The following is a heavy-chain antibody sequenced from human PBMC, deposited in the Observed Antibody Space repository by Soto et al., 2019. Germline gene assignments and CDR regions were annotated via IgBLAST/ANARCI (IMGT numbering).Heavy chain of an antibody. J-gene: IGHJ4*02. CDR3: ARRYGPGFDY. V-gene: IGHV4-59*08. CDR2: IYYSGST. CDR1: GSYISSYY. D-gene: IGHD4-17*01. Sequence: SETLSLTCPVSGSYISSYYWSWIRQPPGKGLEWIGYIYYSGSTNYNPSLKSRVTISVDTSKNQFSLKLSSVTAADTAVYYCARRYGPGFDYWGQGTLVTVSS.